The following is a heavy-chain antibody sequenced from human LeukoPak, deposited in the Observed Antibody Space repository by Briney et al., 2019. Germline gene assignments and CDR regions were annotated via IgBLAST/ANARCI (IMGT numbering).Heavy chain of an antibody. CDR2: IRHDGSIK. Sequence: GGSLRLSCAASGFIFSTYGMYWVRQAPGKGLEWVAFIRHDGSIKNYADSVKGRSTISRDNSKNTLYLQMNSLSAEDTAVYYCAKDSLADIDYWGQGTLVTASS. V-gene: IGHV3-30*02. CDR3: AKDSLADIDY. D-gene: IGHD3-16*01. CDR1: GFIFSTYG. J-gene: IGHJ4*02.